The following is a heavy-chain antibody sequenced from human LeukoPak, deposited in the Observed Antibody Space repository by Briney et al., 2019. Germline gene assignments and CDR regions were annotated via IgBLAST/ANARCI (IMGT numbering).Heavy chain of an antibody. V-gene: IGHV3-7*04. J-gene: IGHJ4*02. D-gene: IGHD3-10*01. CDR1: GFTFIIYW. CDR3: ARAAMVRGGTAYRRIKYYFDY. CDR2: IKQDGSER. Sequence: TGGSLRLSCEVSGFTFIIYWMSWVRQAPGKGLEWVANIKQDGSERYYVDSVKGRFTISRDNAKNSLYLQLNSLRAEDTAVYYCARAAMVRGGTAYRRIKYYFDYWGQGTLVTVSS.